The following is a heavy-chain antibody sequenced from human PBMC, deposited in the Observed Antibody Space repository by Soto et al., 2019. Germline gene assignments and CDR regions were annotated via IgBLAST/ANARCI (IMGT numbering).Heavy chain of an antibody. CDR3: ASGILTGYYLDAFDI. J-gene: IGHJ3*02. Sequence: GGSLRLSCAASGFTFSSYSMNWVRQAPGKGLEWVSSISSSSSYIYYADSVKGRFTISRDNAKNSLYLQMNSLRAEDTAVYYCASGILTGYYLDAFDIWGQGTMVTVSS. CDR1: GFTFSSYS. CDR2: ISSSSSYI. V-gene: IGHV3-21*01. D-gene: IGHD3-9*01.